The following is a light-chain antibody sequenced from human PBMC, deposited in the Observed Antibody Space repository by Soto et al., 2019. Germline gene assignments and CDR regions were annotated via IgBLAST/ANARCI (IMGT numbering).Light chain of an antibody. CDR3: QQTTSFPLT. Sequence: DIPMTQSPSFVSASVGDRVTITCRASQGISSWLAWYQHKPGRAPKLLIYAASSLESGVPSRFSGSGSGTDFTLTISSLQSEDFAAYYCQQTTSFPLTFGGGTKVEIK. J-gene: IGKJ4*01. CDR2: AAS. CDR1: QGISSW. V-gene: IGKV1-12*01.